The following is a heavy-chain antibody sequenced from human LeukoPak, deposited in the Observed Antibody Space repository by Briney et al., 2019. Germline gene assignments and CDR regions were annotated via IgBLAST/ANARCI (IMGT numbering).Heavy chain of an antibody. CDR3: ARGSDIVVVPAAPFDY. D-gene: IGHD2-2*01. Sequence: SETVSLTCAVYGGSFSGYYWSWIRQPPGKGLEWIGEINHSGSTNYNPSLKSRVTISVDTSKNQFSLKLSSVTAADTAVYYCARGSDIVVVPAAPFDYWGQGTLVTVSS. CDR1: GGSFSGYY. V-gene: IGHV4-34*01. J-gene: IGHJ4*02. CDR2: INHSGST.